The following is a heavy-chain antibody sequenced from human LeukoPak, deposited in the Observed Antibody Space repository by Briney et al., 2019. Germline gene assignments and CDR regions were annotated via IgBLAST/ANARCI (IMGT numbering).Heavy chain of an antibody. Sequence: PSESLSLTCTVSGGSISSSSYYWGWIRQPPGKGLEWIGYIYYSGSTYYNPSLKRRATISVDTSKNAFSLKLSSVTAANTAVYYCARALIRGFDIWGQGTMVTVSS. D-gene: IGHD2-8*01. J-gene: IGHJ3*02. CDR3: ARALIRGFDI. CDR2: IYYSGST. CDR1: GGSISSSSYY. V-gene: IGHV4-39*07.